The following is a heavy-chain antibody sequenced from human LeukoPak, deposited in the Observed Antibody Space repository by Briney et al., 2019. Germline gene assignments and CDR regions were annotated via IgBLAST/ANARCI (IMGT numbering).Heavy chain of an antibody. Sequence: GGSLRLSCAASGFTFSTYGMHWVRQAPGKGLEWVAFIRYDGSNKYYADSVKGRFTISRDNSKNTLYLQMNSLRADDTAVYYCAKSGYNRFDYWGQGTLVTVSS. V-gene: IGHV3-30*02. CDR3: AKSGYNRFDY. CDR2: IRYDGSNK. D-gene: IGHD5-24*01. J-gene: IGHJ4*02. CDR1: GFTFSTYG.